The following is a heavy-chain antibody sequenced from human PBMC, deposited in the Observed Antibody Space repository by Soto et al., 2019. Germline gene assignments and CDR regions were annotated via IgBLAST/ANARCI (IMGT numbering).Heavy chain of an antibody. Sequence: VQLMQSRAEVKQPGSSVKVSCKASGGTFSGHSINWVRQAPGQGLEWMGGIITLFGTANYAQNFQGRVTITADQSTSTAYMELNSLRSDDTAVYYCAREVGYGDFSAALLDWGQGTLVTVSS. CDR2: IITLFGTA. CDR1: GGTFSGHS. D-gene: IGHD4-17*01. V-gene: IGHV1-69*01. J-gene: IGHJ4*02. CDR3: AREVGYGDFSAALLD.